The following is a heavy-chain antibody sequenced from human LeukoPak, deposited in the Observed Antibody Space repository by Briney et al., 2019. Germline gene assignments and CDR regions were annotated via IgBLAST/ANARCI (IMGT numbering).Heavy chain of an antibody. J-gene: IGHJ5*02. CDR2: INPNSGGT. CDR3: AREYQLLYVRNWFDP. Sequence: GASVKVSCKASGYTFSNYAMNWVRQAPGQGLEWMGWINPNSGGTNYAQKFQGRVTMTRDTSISTAYMELSRLRSDDTAVYYCAREYQLLYVRNWFDPWGQGTLVTVSS. CDR1: GYTFSNYA. D-gene: IGHD2-2*02. V-gene: IGHV1-2*02.